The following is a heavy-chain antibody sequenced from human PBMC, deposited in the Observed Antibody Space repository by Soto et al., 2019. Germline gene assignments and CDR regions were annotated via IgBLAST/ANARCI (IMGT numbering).Heavy chain of an antibody. CDR1: AGSISRYY. CDR2: ISYTVDA. CDR3: VGSLMSRAMESFDY. J-gene: IGHJ4*02. Sequence: SETLSLTSNVSAGSISRYYWGWVRQSPGEGLEWIAHISYTVDASYNPSLKSRVTISLDTSKNQIALSLMSVTAADTAVYYCVGSLMSRAMESFDYWGQGTLVTVSS. V-gene: IGHV4-59*01. D-gene: IGHD5-18*01.